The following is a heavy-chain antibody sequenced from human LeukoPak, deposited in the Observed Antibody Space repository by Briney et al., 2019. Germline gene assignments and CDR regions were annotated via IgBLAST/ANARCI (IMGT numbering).Heavy chain of an antibody. CDR2: INYSGEET. D-gene: IGHD5-24*01. V-gene: IGHV3-53*01. J-gene: IGHJ6*03. CDR1: GFTVSSNY. CDR3: AKTPADGYNFYYYYYMDV. Sequence: TGGSLRLSCAASGFTVSSNYMSWVRQAPGKGLEWVSSINYSGEETCYADAVKGRFTISRDNSKNTLFLQMNSLRAEDTAVYYCAKTPADGYNFYYYYYMDVWGKGTTVTVSS.